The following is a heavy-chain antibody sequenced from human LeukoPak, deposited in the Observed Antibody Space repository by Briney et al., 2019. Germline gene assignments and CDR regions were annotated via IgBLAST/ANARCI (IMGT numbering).Heavy chain of an antibody. V-gene: IGHV4-39*07. J-gene: IGHJ4*02. CDR1: GGSISSRSYY. CDR2: IYYSEST. CDR3: ARAVYYYDSSGSFDY. D-gene: IGHD3-22*01. Sequence: PSETLSLTCTVSGGSISSRSYYWGWIRRPPGKGLEWIGSIYYSESTYYNPSLRSRVTISVDTSKNQFSLKLSSVTAADTAVYYCARAVYYYDSSGSFDYWGQGTLVTVSS.